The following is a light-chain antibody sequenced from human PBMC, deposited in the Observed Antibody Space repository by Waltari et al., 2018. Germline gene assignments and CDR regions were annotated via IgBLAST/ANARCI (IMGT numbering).Light chain of an antibody. V-gene: IGLV4-69*01. CDR2: VNSDGSH. J-gene: IGLJ3*02. CDR3: QTGGHGTWV. Sequence: QLVLTQSPSASASLGASVKLTCTLSSGHSSNVIAWLQQQPEKGPRYLMKVNSDGSHSKGDEIPDRFSGSSSGAERDLPISSLQAEDEADYYGQTGGHGTWVFGGGTKLTVL. CDR1: SGHSSNV.